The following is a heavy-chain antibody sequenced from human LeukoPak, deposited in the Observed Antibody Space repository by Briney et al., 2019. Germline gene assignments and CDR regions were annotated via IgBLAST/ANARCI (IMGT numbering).Heavy chain of an antibody. Sequence: GGSLRLSCAASGFTFSSYAMSWVRQAPGKGLEWVSAISGSGGSTYYADSVKGRFTISRDNAKNSLYLQMNSLRAEDTAVYYCARAPRFRLVGVPKGPFDPWGQGTLVTVSS. CDR3: ARAPRFRLVGVPKGPFDP. V-gene: IGHV3-23*01. D-gene: IGHD3-10*01. J-gene: IGHJ5*02. CDR1: GFTFSSYA. CDR2: ISGSGGST.